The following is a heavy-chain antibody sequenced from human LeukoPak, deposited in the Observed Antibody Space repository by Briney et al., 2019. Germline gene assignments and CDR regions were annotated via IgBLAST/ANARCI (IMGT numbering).Heavy chain of an antibody. J-gene: IGHJ6*03. CDR3: ARVPDPRGYCSSTSCYYYYYMGV. CDR2: IYYSGST. D-gene: IGHD2-2*01. CDR1: GGSISSYY. Sequence: SETLSLTCTVSGGSISSYYWSWIRQPPGKGLEWIGYIYYSGSTNYNPSLKSRVTISVDTSKNQFSLKLSSVTAADTAVYYCARVPDPRGYCSSTSCYYYYYMGVWGKGTTVTVSS. V-gene: IGHV4-59*08.